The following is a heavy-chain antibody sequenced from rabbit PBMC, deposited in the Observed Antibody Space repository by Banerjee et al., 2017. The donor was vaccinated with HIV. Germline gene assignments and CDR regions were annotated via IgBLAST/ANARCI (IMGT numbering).Heavy chain of an antibody. D-gene: IGHD6-1*01. CDR1: GFSFSSGYD. V-gene: IGHV1S40*01. J-gene: IGHJ6*01. CDR3: ARGVYAGYAGYGYARDYGMDL. Sequence: QQLVESGGGLVKPGASLTLTCTASGFSFSSGYDMCWVRQAPGKGLEWIACIYAGSSGGTYYATWAKGRFTISKTSSTTVTLQMTSLTAADTATYFCARGVYAGYAGYGYARDYGMDLWGQGTLVTVS. CDR2: IYAGSSGGT.